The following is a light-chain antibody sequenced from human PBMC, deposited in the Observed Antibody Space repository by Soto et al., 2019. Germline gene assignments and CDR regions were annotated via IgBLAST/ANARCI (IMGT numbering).Light chain of an antibody. CDR2: DAS. CDR3: QQRSNGLT. Sequence: ETVLTKSPATLSLSPGQNATLSCRASQSVSNYLAWYQQKPGQAHRLLIYDASYRATGVPDRFSGGGSGTDVTLSMSGLEPEDFAVSYCQQRSNGLTFGGGTKVET. J-gene: IGKJ4*01. CDR1: QSVSNY. V-gene: IGKV3-11*01.